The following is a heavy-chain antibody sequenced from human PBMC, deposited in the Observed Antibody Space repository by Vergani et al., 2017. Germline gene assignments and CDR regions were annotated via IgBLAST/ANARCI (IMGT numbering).Heavy chain of an antibody. CDR3: ARGPPASDSSGYYYYFGAFDI. Sequence: VQLVQSGAEVKKPGASVKVSCKASGYTFTGYYMHWVQQAPGKGLEWMGLVDPEDGETIYAEKFQGRVTITADTSTDTAYMELSSLRSEDTAVYYCARGPPASDSSGYYYYFGAFDIWGQGTMVTVSS. CDR2: VDPEDGET. J-gene: IGHJ3*02. D-gene: IGHD3-22*01. CDR1: GYTFTGYY. V-gene: IGHV1-69-2*01.